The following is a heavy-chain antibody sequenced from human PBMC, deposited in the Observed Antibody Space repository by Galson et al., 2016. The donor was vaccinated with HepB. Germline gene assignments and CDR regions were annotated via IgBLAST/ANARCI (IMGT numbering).Heavy chain of an antibody. CDR1: GGSINNDNHC. CDR2: IYYSGNT. D-gene: IGHD6-19*01. Sequence: SETLSLTCIVSGGSINNDNHCWGWIRQPPGKGLEWIGSIYYSGNTHYHPSLNSRVTISVDTSKNQFSLRLTSVTASDPALKYCARNNSGWYPFASWGQGTLVTVAS. J-gene: IGHJ5*01. V-gene: IGHV4-39*01. CDR3: ARNNSGWYPFAS.